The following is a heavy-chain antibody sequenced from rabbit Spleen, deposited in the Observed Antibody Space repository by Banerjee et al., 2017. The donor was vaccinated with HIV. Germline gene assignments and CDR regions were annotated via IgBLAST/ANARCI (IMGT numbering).Heavy chain of an antibody. CDR2: IDPVFGNT. J-gene: IGHJ6*01. CDR3: ARDTSSSFSSYGMDL. CDR1: GFSFGDRDV. V-gene: IGHV1S47*01. Sequence: QEQLEESGGGLVKPEGSLTLTCKASGFSFGDRDVMCWVRQAPGKGLEWTGYIDPVFGNTYYATWVNGRFTISSDNAQNTVDLQMNSLTAADTATYFCARDTSSSFSSYGMDLWGQGTLVTVS. D-gene: IGHD1-1*01.